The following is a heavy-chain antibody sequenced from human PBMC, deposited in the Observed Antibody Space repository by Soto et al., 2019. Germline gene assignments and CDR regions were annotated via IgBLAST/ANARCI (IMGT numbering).Heavy chain of an antibody. V-gene: IGHV3-74*01. CDR3: ARGLVGSSVIVY. J-gene: IGHJ4*02. D-gene: IGHD1-26*01. Sequence: GGSRRLSCAASGFTFSSYWMSWVRQVPGKGLVWVSRINSDGSVTNYADSVKGRFTISRDNAKNTLYLQMNSLRVEDTAVYYCARGLVGSSVIVYWGQGTLVTVSS. CDR2: INSDGSVT. CDR1: GFTFSSYW.